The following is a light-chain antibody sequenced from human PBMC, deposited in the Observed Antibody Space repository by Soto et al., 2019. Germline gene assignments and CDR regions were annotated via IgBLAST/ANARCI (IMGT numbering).Light chain of an antibody. Sequence: QSALTQPASVSGSPGQSITISCTGTSSYIGVYNYVSWYQQHPGKAPKLMIYDVSNRPSGVSNRFSGSKSGNTASLTISGLQAEDEADYYCSSYTTNSTVVFGGGTKLTVL. CDR2: DVS. CDR1: SSYIGVYNY. CDR3: SSYTTNSTVV. J-gene: IGLJ2*01. V-gene: IGLV2-14*01.